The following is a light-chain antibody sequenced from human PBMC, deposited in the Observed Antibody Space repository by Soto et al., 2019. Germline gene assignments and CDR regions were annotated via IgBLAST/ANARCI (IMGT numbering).Light chain of an antibody. CDR2: GAF. CDR3: LQDFKYPRT. CDR1: QDIRTE. J-gene: IGKJ1*01. V-gene: IGKV1-6*01. Sequence: ALQMAHSPSSLSDSVGDSVTITCRASQDIRTELGWYQQKPGKAPRLLIYGAFSLQSGVPSRFSGSGSGTDFTLTISSLQPDDFATYYCLQDFKYPRTFGQGTKVDIK.